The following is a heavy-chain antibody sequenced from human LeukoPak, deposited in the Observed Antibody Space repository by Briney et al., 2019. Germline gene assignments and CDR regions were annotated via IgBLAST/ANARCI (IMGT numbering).Heavy chain of an antibody. CDR3: ARRPTTNFDF. D-gene: IGHD1-26*01. J-gene: IGHJ4*02. CDR1: GYKFSNYW. CDR2: TYPDDSDA. V-gene: IGHV5-51*01. Sequence: GESLKISCKASGYKFSNYWIAWVRQMPGKGLEWMGTTYPDDSDARYSPSFQGQVTLSVDKSVTTAYLQWSSLKASDTAIYYCARRPTTNFDFWGQGTLVTVSS.